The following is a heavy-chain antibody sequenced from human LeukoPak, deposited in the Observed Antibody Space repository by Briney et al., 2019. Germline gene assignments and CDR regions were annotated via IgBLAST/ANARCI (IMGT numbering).Heavy chain of an antibody. CDR3: ANGAL. V-gene: IGHV3-23*01. Sequence: PGKGLEWISGISGSGDSKYYADSVKGRFTISRDNSKNTLYLQMDSLRVEDTAIYYCANGALWGQGTLVTVSS. CDR2: ISGSGDSK. J-gene: IGHJ4*02.